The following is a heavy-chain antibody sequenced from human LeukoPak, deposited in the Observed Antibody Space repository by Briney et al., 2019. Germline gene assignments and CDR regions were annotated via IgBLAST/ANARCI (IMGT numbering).Heavy chain of an antibody. J-gene: IGHJ3*02. D-gene: IGHD3-10*01. CDR3: ARNMVRGVNFDAFDI. Sequence: ASVKVSCKASGYTFTSYCMHWVRQAPGQGLEWMGIINPSGGSTSYAQKFQGRVTMTRDMSTSTVYMELSSLRSEDTAVYYCARNMVRGVNFDAFDIWGQGTMVTVSS. V-gene: IGHV1-46*01. CDR2: INPSGGST. CDR1: GYTFTSYC.